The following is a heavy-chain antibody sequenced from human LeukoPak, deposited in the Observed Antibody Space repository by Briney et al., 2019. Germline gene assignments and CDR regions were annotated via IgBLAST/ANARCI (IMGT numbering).Heavy chain of an antibody. Sequence: SVKVSCKASGGTFSSYAISWVRQAPGQGPEWMGGNIPLFRTANYAQKFQGRVTITADKSTNTAFMELSSLRSEDTAMYYCATNYEILSGYPKNYYFHIWGEGTMVTVSS. CDR2: NIPLFRTA. CDR3: ATNYEILSGYPKNYYFHI. D-gene: IGHD3-9*01. V-gene: IGHV1-69*06. CDR1: GGTFSSYA. J-gene: IGHJ3*02.